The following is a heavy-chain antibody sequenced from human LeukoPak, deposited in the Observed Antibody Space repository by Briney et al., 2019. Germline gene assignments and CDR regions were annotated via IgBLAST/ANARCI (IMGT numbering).Heavy chain of an antibody. CDR3: AKRLTGEIDY. V-gene: IGHV1-2*02. D-gene: IGHD7-27*01. CDR2: INPNSGGT. J-gene: IGHJ4*02. CDR1: GYTFTGYC. Sequence: ASVKVSCKASGYTFTGYCMYWVRQAPGQGLEWMGWINPNSGGTNYAQKFQGRVTMTRDTSISTAYMELSRLRSDDTAMYYCAKRLTGEIDYWGQGTLVTVSS.